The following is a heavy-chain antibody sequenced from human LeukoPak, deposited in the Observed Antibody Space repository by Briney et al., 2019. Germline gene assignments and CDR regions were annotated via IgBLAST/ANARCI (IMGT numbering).Heavy chain of an antibody. D-gene: IGHD6-19*01. CDR3: ARDLAGSIDY. V-gene: IGHV3-74*01. CDR2: ISNDGRTT. Sequence: GGSLRLSCAASGFTFSRFLMHWVRQAPGKGLVWVSLISNDGRTTRYADSVKGRFTISRDNAKNTPYLEINSLRAEDTAVYYCARDLAGSIDYWGQGTLVTVSS. J-gene: IGHJ4*02. CDR1: GFTFSRFL.